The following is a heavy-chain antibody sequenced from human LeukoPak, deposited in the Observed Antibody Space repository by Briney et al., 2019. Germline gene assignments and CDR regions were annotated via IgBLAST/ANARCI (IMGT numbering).Heavy chain of an antibody. D-gene: IGHD3-3*01. CDR3: ASDFWSGYYTPMGVNY. V-gene: IGHV3-74*01. J-gene: IGHJ4*02. CDR2: INSDGNST. Sequence: SGGSLRLSCAASGFTFSSYWMHWVRQAPGKGLVWFSRINSDGNSTNYADSVKGRFTISRDNAKNTLYLQMNSLRAEDTAVYYCASDFWSGYYTPMGVNYWGQGTLVTVSS. CDR1: GFTFSSYW.